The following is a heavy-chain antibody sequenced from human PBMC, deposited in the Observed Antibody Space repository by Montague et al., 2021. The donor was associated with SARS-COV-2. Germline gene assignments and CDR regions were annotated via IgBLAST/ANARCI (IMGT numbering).Heavy chain of an antibody. J-gene: IGHJ2*01. CDR2: IYYSGSVTT. CDR3: ARRGGGEVFARFMYWYFDV. V-gene: IGHV4-59*13. Sequence: ETLSLTCSVSGGSINNYYWGWVRQSPGKGLEWIGYIYYSGSVTTGYNPSLKSRVSISVDTSENQFSLKLTSVTAADTAVYYCARRGGGEVFARFMYWYFDVWSRGSLVTVSS. D-gene: IGHD2-21*01. CDR1: GGSINNYY.